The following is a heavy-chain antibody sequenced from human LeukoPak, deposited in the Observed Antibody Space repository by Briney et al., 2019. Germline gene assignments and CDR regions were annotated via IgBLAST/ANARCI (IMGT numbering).Heavy chain of an antibody. Sequence: GGSLRLSCAASGFTFSSYGMHWLRQAPGKGLDSVAVISYHGSNKYYADSVKGLFTISRDNSKNTLYLQMNSLRAEDTAVYYCGKYSDYGDYLDWFDPWGQGTLVTVSS. V-gene: IGHV3-30*18. CDR1: GFTFSSYG. J-gene: IGHJ5*02. CDR2: ISYHGSNK. D-gene: IGHD4-17*01. CDR3: GKYSDYGDYLDWFDP.